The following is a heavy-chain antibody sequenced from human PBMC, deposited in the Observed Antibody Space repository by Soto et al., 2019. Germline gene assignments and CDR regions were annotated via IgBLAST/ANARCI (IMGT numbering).Heavy chain of an antibody. V-gene: IGHV4-39*07. CDR3: ARGRVSDY. J-gene: IGHJ4*02. D-gene: IGHD2-21*01. CDR2: INHSGST. CDR1: GGSISSSSYY. Sequence: SETLSLTCTVSGGSISSSSYYWGWIRQPPGKGLEWIGSINHSGSTNYNPSLKSRVTISVDTSKNQFSLKLSSVTAADTAVYYCARGRVSDYWGQGALVTVSS.